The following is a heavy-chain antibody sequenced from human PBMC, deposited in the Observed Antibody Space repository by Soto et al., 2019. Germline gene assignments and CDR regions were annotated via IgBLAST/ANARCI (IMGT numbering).Heavy chain of an antibody. Sequence: PVKVSSKASGGTITRPAIKWVRQAPGQGLGWRGGIIPIFGTESYAQKFQGRDPITADESTSTAYMELSSLRSDARAVYYGAGSCRDGYNRPCDYWGQGTLVTVSS. CDR1: GGTITRPA. CDR2: IIPIFGTE. CDR3: AGSCRDGYNRPCDY. D-gene: IGHD3-10*01. V-gene: IGHV1-69*01. J-gene: IGHJ4*02.